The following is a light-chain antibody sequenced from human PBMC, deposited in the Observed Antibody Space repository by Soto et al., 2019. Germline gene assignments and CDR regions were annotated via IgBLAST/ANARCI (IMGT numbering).Light chain of an antibody. J-gene: IGKJ5*01. V-gene: IGKV3-11*01. CDR1: QSVSGY. Sequence: EVVLTQSPVTLSLAPGERATLSCRASQSVSGYLAWYQQTPGQAPRLLIYDVSNRATGIPARFSGSGSGTDFTLTISSLEPEDFAIYYCQQRNYWQVTFGQGTRLEIK. CDR3: QQRNYWQVT. CDR2: DVS.